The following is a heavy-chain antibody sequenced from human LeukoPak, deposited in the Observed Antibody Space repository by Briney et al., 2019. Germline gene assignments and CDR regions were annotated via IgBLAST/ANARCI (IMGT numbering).Heavy chain of an antibody. V-gene: IGHV4-34*01. CDR3: ARGQGIYDYVWGSYPPLDY. D-gene: IGHD3-16*02. J-gene: IGHJ4*02. CDR2: INHSGST. Sequence: KPSETLSLTCAVYGGSFSGYYWSWICQPPGKGLEWIGEINHSGSTNYNPSLKSRVTISVDTSKNQFSLKLSSVTAADTAVYYCARGQGIYDYVWGSYPPLDYWGQGTLVTVSS. CDR1: GGSFSGYY.